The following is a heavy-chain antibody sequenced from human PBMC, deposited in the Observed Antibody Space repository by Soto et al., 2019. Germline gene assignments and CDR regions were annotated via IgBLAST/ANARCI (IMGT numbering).Heavy chain of an antibody. Sequence: LPGGSLRLSCAASGFTFDDYAMHWVRQAPGKGLEWVSGISWNSGSIGYADSVKGRFTISRDNAKNSLYLQMNSLRAEDTALYYCAKFGSSSWYGYFQHWGQGTLVTVSS. D-gene: IGHD6-13*01. CDR3: AKFGSSSWYGYFQH. J-gene: IGHJ1*01. V-gene: IGHV3-9*01. CDR1: GFTFDDYA. CDR2: ISWNSGSI.